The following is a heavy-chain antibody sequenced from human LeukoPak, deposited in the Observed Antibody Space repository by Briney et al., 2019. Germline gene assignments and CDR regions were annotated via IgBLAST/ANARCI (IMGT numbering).Heavy chain of an antibody. Sequence: ASVNVSCKASGYTFTSYDINWVRQATGQGLEWMGWMNPNSGNTVYAQKFQGRVTMTRNTPISTAYMELSSLRSGDTAVYYCARGQYYDILTGYYVGYYYMDVWGKGTTVTISS. CDR3: ARGQYYDILTGYYVGYYYMDV. CDR1: GYTFTSYD. V-gene: IGHV1-8*01. CDR2: MNPNSGNT. D-gene: IGHD3-9*01. J-gene: IGHJ6*03.